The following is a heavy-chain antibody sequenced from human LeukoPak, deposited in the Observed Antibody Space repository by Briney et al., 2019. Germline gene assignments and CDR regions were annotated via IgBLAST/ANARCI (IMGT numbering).Heavy chain of an antibody. D-gene: IGHD6-13*01. J-gene: IGHJ4*02. Sequence: SETLSLTCAVYGGSFSGYYWSWIRQAPGKGLEWIGEINHSGSANCNPSLKSRVTISVDTSKNQFSLKLSSVTAADTAVYYCARQSGSSTWSSDYWGQGTLVTVSS. V-gene: IGHV4-34*01. CDR2: INHSGSA. CDR3: ARQSGSSTWSSDY. CDR1: GGSFSGYY.